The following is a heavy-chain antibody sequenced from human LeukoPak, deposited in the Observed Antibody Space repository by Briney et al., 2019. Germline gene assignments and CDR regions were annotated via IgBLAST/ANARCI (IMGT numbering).Heavy chain of an antibody. CDR2: IKSKTDGGTT. J-gene: IGHJ4*02. V-gene: IGHV3-15*01. D-gene: IGHD3-3*01. Sequence: GGSLRLSCAASGFTFSNAWMSWVRQAPGKGLEWVGRIKSKTDGGTTDYAAPVKGRFTISRDDSKNTLYLQMNSLKTEDTAEYYCTTPTSTYYDFWSGYYTGDYWGQGTLVTVSS. CDR3: TTPTSTYYDFWSGYYTGDY. CDR1: GFTFSNAW.